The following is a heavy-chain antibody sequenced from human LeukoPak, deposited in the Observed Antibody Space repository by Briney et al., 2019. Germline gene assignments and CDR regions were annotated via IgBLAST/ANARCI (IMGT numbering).Heavy chain of an antibody. V-gene: IGHV1-69*13. Sequence: SVKVSCKASGYTFTSYGISWVRQAPGQGLEWMGGIIPIFGTANYAQKFQGRVTITADESTSTAYMELSSPRSEDTAVYYCARYSSGSGFDYWGQGTLVTVSS. D-gene: IGHD6-19*01. CDR2: IIPIFGTA. CDR1: GYTFTSYG. J-gene: IGHJ4*02. CDR3: ARYSSGSGFDY.